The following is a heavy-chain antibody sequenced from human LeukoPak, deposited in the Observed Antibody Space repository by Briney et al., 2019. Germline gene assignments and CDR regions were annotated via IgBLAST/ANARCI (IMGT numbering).Heavy chain of an antibody. CDR2: INHSGST. CDR1: GGSFSGYY. D-gene: IGHD3-22*01. J-gene: IGHJ4*02. CDR3: ARARAHLKYYYESSGYYYFDY. Sequence: PSETLSLTCAVYGGSFSGYYWSWIRQPPGKGLEWIGEINHSGSTNYNPSLKSRVTISVDTSKNQFSLKLNSVTAADTAVYYCARARAHLKYYYESSGYYYFDYWGQGTLVTVSS. V-gene: IGHV4-34*01.